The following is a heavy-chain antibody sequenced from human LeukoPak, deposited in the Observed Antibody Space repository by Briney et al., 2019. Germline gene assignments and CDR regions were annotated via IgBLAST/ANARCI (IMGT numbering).Heavy chain of an antibody. D-gene: IGHD4-11*01. V-gene: IGHV3-74*01. Sequence: PGGSLRLCCAASGFTFNTYWMHWVRQAPGKGLVWVSRINRDGSGTNYADSVKGRFTISRDNAKNTLYLQMNSLRAEDTAVYYCARDLSYSLDYWGQGTLVTVSS. CDR3: ARDLSYSLDY. CDR1: GFTFNTYW. CDR2: INRDGSGT. J-gene: IGHJ4*02.